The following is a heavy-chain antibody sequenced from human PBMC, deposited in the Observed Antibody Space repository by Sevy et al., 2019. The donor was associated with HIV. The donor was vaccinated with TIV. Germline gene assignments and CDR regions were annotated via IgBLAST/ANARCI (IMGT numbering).Heavy chain of an antibody. D-gene: IGHD3-10*01. CDR1: GYTFTSYG. V-gene: IGHV1-18*04. Sequence: ASVKVSCKASGYTFTSYGISWVRQAPGQGLEWMGWISAYKGNTNYAQKLQGRVTMTTDTSTSTAYMGLGSLRSDDTAVYYCARGGRMVRGVIMLVYFDYWGQGTLVTVSS. CDR3: ARGGRMVRGVIMLVYFDY. CDR2: ISAYKGNT. J-gene: IGHJ4*02.